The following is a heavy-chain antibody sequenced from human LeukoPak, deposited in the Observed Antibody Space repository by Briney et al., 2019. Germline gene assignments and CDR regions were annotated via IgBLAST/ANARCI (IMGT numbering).Heavy chain of an antibody. CDR1: GYTFTDYY. Sequence: AVKVSCKASGYTFTDYYIQWVRQAPGQGLEWMGWFNPNSGGSDYAQKFQGRVTMTGDTSISSGYMELSRLISDDTAVYYCAREKLRYFEKTGFDSWGQGTLVTVSS. V-gene: IGHV1-2*02. CDR3: AREKLRYFEKTGFDS. J-gene: IGHJ5*01. D-gene: IGHD3-9*01. CDR2: FNPNSGGS.